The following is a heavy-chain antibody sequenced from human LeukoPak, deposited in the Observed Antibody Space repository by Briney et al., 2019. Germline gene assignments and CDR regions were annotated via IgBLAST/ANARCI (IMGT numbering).Heavy chain of an antibody. J-gene: IGHJ3*02. Sequence: PGGSLRLSCAASGFTFSSYAMHWVRQAPGKGLEWVAVISYDGSNKYYADSVKGRFTTSRDNSKNTLYLQMNSLRAEDTAVYYCARLGDYDAFDIWGQGTMVTVSS. CDR2: ISYDGSNK. V-gene: IGHV3-30-3*01. D-gene: IGHD3-10*01. CDR1: GFTFSSYA. CDR3: ARLGDYDAFDI.